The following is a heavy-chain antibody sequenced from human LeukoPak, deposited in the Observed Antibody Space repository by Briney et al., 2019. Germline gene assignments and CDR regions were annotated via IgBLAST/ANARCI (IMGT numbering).Heavy chain of an antibody. CDR3: ARRQQWLGGDFDY. CDR2: INPNSGGT. D-gene: IGHD6-19*01. J-gene: IGHJ4*02. V-gene: IGHV1-2*02. Sequence: ASVKVSCKASGYTFTGYYMHWVRQAPGQGLEWMGWINPNSGGTNYAQRFQGRVTMTRDTSISTAYMGLSRLRSDDTAVYYCARRQQWLGGDFDYWGQGTLVTVSS. CDR1: GYTFTGYY.